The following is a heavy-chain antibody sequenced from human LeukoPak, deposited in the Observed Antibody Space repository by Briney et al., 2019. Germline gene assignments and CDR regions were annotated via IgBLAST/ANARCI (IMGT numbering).Heavy chain of an antibody. CDR3: ASRPPGYSSGWPIEDIH. CDR2: INHSGST. Sequence: SETLSLTCAVYGGSFSGYYWSWIRQPPGKGLEWIGEINHSGSTNYNPSLKSRVTISVDTSKNQFSLKLSSVTAADTAVCYCASRPPGYSSGWPIEDIHWGQGTLVTVSS. V-gene: IGHV4-34*01. D-gene: IGHD6-19*01. CDR1: GGSFSGYY. J-gene: IGHJ4*02.